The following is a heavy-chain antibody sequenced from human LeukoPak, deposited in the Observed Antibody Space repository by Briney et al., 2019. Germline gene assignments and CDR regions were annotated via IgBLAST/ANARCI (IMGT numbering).Heavy chain of an antibody. Sequence: GGSLRLSCAASGFTFSSYGMHWVRQAPGEGLEWVAVISYDGSNKYYADSVKGRFTISRDNSKNTLYLQMNSLRAEDTAVYYCAKDGNYYDSSGYCDYWGQGTLVTVSS. CDR1: GFTFSSYG. CDR3: AKDGNYYDSSGYCDY. J-gene: IGHJ4*02. CDR2: ISYDGSNK. D-gene: IGHD3-22*01. V-gene: IGHV3-30*18.